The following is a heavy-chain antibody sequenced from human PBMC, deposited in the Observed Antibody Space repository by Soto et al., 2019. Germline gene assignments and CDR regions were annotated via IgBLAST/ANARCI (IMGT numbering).Heavy chain of an antibody. D-gene: IGHD4-4*01. J-gene: IGHJ6*02. CDR3: AKLLHNSYYNVMDV. V-gene: IGHV3-23*01. CDR1: GFTFSNSG. CDR2: IGPSGNT. Sequence: EVQLLESGGDLVQPGGSLRLVCAASGFTFSNSGMRWVRQAPGQGLEWVSSIGPSGNTYYSDAVKGRFTISRDISKNTLFLQMDSLRAEDTATYYCAKLLHNSYYNVMDVWGQGTTVIVSS.